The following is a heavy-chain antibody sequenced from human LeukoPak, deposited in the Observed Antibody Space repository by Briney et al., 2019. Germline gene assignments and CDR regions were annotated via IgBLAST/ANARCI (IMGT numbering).Heavy chain of an antibody. V-gene: IGHV3-21*01. Sequence: GGSLRLSCAASGFTFSSYSMNWVRQAPGKGLEWVSSISSSSSYIYYADSVKGRFTISRDNAKNSLYLQMNSLRAEDTAVYYCARSGAGGGYYYYYGMDVWGQGTTVTVSS. CDR3: ARSGAGGGYYYYYGMDV. CDR2: ISSSSSYI. J-gene: IGHJ6*02. CDR1: GFTFSSYS. D-gene: IGHD3-10*01.